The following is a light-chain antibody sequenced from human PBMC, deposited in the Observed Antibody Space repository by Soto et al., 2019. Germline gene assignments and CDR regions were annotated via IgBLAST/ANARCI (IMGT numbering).Light chain of an antibody. Sequence: EIVLTQSPATLSLSPGERITLSCRASQSVSSYLAWYQQKPGQTPRLLIYDASNRATGIPARFSGSGSGTDFTLTISSLEPEDFAVYYCQQRGKWPITFGQGTRLEI. CDR2: DAS. J-gene: IGKJ5*01. CDR1: QSVSSY. V-gene: IGKV3-11*01. CDR3: QQRGKWPIT.